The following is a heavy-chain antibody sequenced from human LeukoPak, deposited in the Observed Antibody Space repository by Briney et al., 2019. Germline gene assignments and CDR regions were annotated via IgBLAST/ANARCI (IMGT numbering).Heavy chain of an antibody. CDR3: AKDSTPDIAAAGGRDFQH. Sequence: PGGSLRLSCAASGFTFSSYWMHWVRQAPGKGLVWVSRINSDGSSTSYADSVKGRFTIPRDNAKNSLYLQMNSLRAEDTALYYCAKDSTPDIAAAGGRDFQHWGQGTLVTVSS. J-gene: IGHJ1*01. CDR2: INSDGSST. V-gene: IGHV3-74*01. CDR1: GFTFSSYW. D-gene: IGHD6-13*01.